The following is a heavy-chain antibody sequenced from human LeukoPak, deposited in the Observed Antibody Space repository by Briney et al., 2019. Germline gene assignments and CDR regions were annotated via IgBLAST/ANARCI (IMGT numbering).Heavy chain of an antibody. Sequence: SETLSLTCTVSGGSISSSSYYWGWIRQPPGKGLEWIGSIYYSGSTYYNPSLESRLTISVDTSKNQFSLKLSSVTAAGTAVYYCARRSSSPRYFDWQHSFGYMDVWGKGTTVTISS. CDR2: IYYSGST. CDR1: GGSISSSSYY. J-gene: IGHJ6*03. CDR3: ARRSSSPRYFDWQHSFGYMDV. D-gene: IGHD3-9*01. V-gene: IGHV4-39*07.